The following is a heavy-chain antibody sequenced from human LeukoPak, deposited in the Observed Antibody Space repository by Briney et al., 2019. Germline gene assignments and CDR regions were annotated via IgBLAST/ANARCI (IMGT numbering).Heavy chain of an antibody. D-gene: IGHD5-18*01. J-gene: IGHJ4*02. CDR3: VSGAGGGYSYGYFDY. CDR1: GLSFGTYA. V-gene: IGHV3-30*04. Sequence: PGRSLRLSCAASGLSFGTYAMHWVRQTPAKGPEWVAVISHDGRHKFYSDSVKGRFTISRDNSKTMVSLQMNSLRLGDTAVYYCVSGAGGGYSYGYFDYWGQGTLVTVSS. CDR2: ISHDGRHK.